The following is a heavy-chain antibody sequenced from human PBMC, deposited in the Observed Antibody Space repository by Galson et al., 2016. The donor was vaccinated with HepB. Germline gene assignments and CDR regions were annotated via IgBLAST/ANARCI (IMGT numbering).Heavy chain of an antibody. CDR3: ARATEIPGTYWLDP. Sequence: SVKVSCKASGYTFTNYAINWVRQAPGQGLEWMGWINTNTGNPTYAQGFTGRFVFSLDTSVSTAYLKISSLKAEDTAVYYCARATEIPGTYWLDPWGQGTLVTVSS. CDR2: INTNTGNP. CDR1: GYTFTNYA. V-gene: IGHV7-4-1*02. D-gene: IGHD1-20*01. J-gene: IGHJ5*02.